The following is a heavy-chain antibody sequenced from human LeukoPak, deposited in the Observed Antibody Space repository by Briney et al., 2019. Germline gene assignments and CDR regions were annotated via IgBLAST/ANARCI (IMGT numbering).Heavy chain of an antibody. D-gene: IGHD3-16*01. Sequence: GSLRLSCAASGFTFSSYAMSWVRQAPGKGLEWVSAISGSGGSTYYVDSVKGRFTISRDNSKNTLYLQMNSLRAEDTAVYYCAKGTFGGSYAGFDYWGQGTLVTVPS. CDR1: GFTFSSYA. CDR2: ISGSGGST. J-gene: IGHJ4*02. V-gene: IGHV3-23*01. CDR3: AKGTFGGSYAGFDY.